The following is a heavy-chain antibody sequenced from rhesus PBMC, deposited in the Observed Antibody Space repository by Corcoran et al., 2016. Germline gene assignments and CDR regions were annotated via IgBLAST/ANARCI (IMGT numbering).Heavy chain of an antibody. CDR1: GFTFGSYA. CDR3: ARKGVVGSYYDY. J-gene: IGHJ4*01. V-gene: IGHV1-198*02. Sequence: QVQLVQSGAEVKKPGASVKVSCKASGFTFGSYAISWVRQAPGQGCEWKGVSIPVVGKTSNREKCQGRVTMTAETSTSTAYMELGSLRSEDTAVYYCARKGVVGSYYDYWGQGVLVTVSS. D-gene: IGHD3-16*01. CDR2: SIPVVGKT.